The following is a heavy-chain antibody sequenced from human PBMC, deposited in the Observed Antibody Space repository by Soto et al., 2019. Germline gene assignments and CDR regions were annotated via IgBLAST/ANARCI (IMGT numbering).Heavy chain of an antibody. J-gene: IGHJ4*02. Sequence: QVQVVESGGGVVQPGRSLRLSCAASGFTFSTYAMHWVRQAPGKGLEWVAVISYDGSNEYYVDSVKGRFTISRDNSKNSLYLQMNSLRAEDTAVYYCAREAHSGSYLGRWGQGTLVTVSS. V-gene: IGHV3-30-3*01. D-gene: IGHD1-26*01. CDR3: AREAHSGSYLGR. CDR1: GFTFSTYA. CDR2: ISYDGSNE.